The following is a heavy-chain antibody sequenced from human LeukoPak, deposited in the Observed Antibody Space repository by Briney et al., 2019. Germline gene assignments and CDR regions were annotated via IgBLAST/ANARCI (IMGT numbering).Heavy chain of an antibody. CDR2: INANSSGT. Sequence: GGSLRLSCAVSGYTLTGYYMDWVRQAAGQGLEWIGSINANSSGTNYAQKYQGWVTMTRDTSISTAYMELSRLRSDDTAVYYCARGSRSGILTGYYHFDYWGQGTLVTVSS. CDR3: ARGSRSGILTGYYHFDY. D-gene: IGHD3-9*01. V-gene: IGHV1-2*04. CDR1: GYTLTGYY. J-gene: IGHJ4*02.